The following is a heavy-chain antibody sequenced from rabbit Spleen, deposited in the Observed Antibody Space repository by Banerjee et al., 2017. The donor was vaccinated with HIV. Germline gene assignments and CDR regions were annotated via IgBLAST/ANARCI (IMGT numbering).Heavy chain of an antibody. V-gene: IGHV1S47*01. CDR3: VREVAAKFNL. J-gene: IGHJ4*01. D-gene: IGHD4-1*01. CDR1: GFDFSNYG. CDR2: IDPIFGRT. Sequence: QEQLVESGGGLVQPGGSLKLSCKASGFDFSNYGVTWVRQAPGKGLEWIGYIDPIFGRTYYASWVNGRFTISSHNAQNTLYLQLNSLTAADTATYFCVREVAAKFNLWGQGTLVTVS.